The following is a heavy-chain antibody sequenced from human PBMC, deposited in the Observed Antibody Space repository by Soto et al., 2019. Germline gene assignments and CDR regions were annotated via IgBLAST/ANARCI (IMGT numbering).Heavy chain of an antibody. CDR1: GFTFSTYA. J-gene: IGHJ6*02. V-gene: IGHV3-23*01. D-gene: IGHD2-2*01. CDR3: ARGSYQLLGSYYCMHV. CDR2: IGGSDGRT. Sequence: GSLRISCAASGFTFSTYAMNWVRQAPGEGLEWVSTIGGSDGRTNYADSVKGRFTISRDNSKNTLYLQMNSLRAEDTAVYYCARGSYQLLGSYYCMHVWGPGTTVT.